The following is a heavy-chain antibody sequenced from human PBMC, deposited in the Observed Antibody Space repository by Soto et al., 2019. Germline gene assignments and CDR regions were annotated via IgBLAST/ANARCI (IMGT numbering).Heavy chain of an antibody. Sequence: SETLSLTCTVSGGSISSSSYYWGWIRQPPGKGLEWIGSIYYSGSTYYNPSLKSRVTISVDTSKNQFSLKLSSVTAADTAVYYCASSYGSGSDYWGQGTLVTVSS. D-gene: IGHD3-10*01. CDR2: IYYSGST. V-gene: IGHV4-39*01. J-gene: IGHJ4*02. CDR1: GGSISSSSYY. CDR3: ASSYGSGSDY.